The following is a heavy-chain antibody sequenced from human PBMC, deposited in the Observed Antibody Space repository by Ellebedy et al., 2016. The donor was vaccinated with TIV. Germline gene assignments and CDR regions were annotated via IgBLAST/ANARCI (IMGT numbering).Heavy chain of an antibody. D-gene: IGHD5-12*01. V-gene: IGHV3-48*01. CDR3: ARDWGRERWLRLTTHRDV. J-gene: IGHJ6*02. Sequence: GESLKISCAASGFTFSSYSMNWVRQAPGKGLEWVSYISSSSSTIYYADSVKGRFTISRDNAKNSLYLQMNSLRAEDTAVYYCARDWGRERWLRLTTHRDVWGQGTTVTVSS. CDR1: GFTFSSYS. CDR2: ISSSSSTI.